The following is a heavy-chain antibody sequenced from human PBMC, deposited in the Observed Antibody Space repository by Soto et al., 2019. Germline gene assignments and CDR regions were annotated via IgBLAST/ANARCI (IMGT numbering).Heavy chain of an antibody. D-gene: IGHD2-15*01. CDR3: ARLGSGYDYYYYMDV. V-gene: IGHV4-39*01. J-gene: IGHJ6*03. CDR1: GGSISSSSYY. Sequence: SETLSLTCTVSGGSISSSSYYWGWIRQPPGKGLEWIGSIYYSGSTYYNPSLKSRVTISVDTSKNQFSLKLSSVTAADTAVYYCARLGSGYDYYYYMDVWGKGTTVTVSS. CDR2: IYYSGST.